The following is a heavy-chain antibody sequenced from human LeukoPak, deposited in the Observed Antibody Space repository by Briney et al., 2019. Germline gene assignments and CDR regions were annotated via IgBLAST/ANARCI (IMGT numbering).Heavy chain of an antibody. Sequence: GGSLRLSCAASGFTFSGYAMNWARQAPGKGLEWVSGISGSGGSKYYADSVKGRFTISRDNSKNTLYLQMNSLRAEDTAVYYCARSELGYNYYYMDVWGKGTTVTISS. CDR3: ARSELGYNYYYMDV. J-gene: IGHJ6*03. CDR2: ISGSGGSK. D-gene: IGHD3-10*01. V-gene: IGHV3-23*01. CDR1: GFTFSGYA.